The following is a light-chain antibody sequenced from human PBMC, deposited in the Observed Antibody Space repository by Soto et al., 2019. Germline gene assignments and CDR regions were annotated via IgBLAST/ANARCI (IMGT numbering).Light chain of an antibody. CDR1: QNISRF. CDR3: QQSYNVPPT. Sequence: IQITQSPPSLSASAGDRFTITCRSSQNISRFLNWYQQKEGKAPNLLIYGVSNLYTGVPSRFSGSGSGKDFTLSISNLQPVDFATYFCQQSYNVPPTFGQGTKVDIK. J-gene: IGKJ1*01. V-gene: IGKV1-39*01. CDR2: GVS.